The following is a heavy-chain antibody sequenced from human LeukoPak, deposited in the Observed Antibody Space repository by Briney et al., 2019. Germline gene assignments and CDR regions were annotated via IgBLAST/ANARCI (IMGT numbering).Heavy chain of an antibody. CDR3: ARVRYRLAETYIDY. V-gene: IGHV1-2*02. D-gene: IGHD3-16*01. J-gene: IGHJ4*02. Sequence: REASVKVSCKASGYIFTGYYMHWVRQAPGQGLEWMGWINPNSGDTNYAQKFQGRVTMTRDTSISTAYMELSRLRSDDTAVYYCARVRYRLAETYIDYWGQGTLVTVSS. CDR1: GYIFTGYY. CDR2: INPNSGDT.